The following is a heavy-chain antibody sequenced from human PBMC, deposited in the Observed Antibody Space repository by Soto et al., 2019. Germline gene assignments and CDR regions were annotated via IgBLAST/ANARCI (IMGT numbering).Heavy chain of an antibody. CDR1: GGSFSGYY. CDR2: INHSGST. D-gene: IGHD7-27*01. Sequence: QVQLQQWGAGLLKPSETLSLTCAVYGGSFSGYYWNWIRQPPGKGLEWIGEINHSGSTNYNPSLKSRVTISVDTSKNQFSLKLSSVTAADTAVYYCARGWGTIFEYWGQGTLVTVSS. V-gene: IGHV4-34*01. CDR3: ARGWGTIFEY. J-gene: IGHJ4*02.